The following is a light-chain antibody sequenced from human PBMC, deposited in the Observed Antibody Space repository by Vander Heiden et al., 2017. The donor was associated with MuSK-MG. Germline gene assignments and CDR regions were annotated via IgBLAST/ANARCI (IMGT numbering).Light chain of an antibody. CDR2: AAS. CDR1: QGISSY. J-gene: IGKJ2*01. V-gene: IGKV1-9*01. CDR3: QQHKSYLMYT. Sequence: DIQLTQSPSFLSASVGDRVTITCRASQGISSYLAWYQQKPGKAPKLLIYAASTLQSGVPSRFSGSGYGKEFTLTISSRQPEDFAPYYCQQHKSYLMYTFGQGTKLEIK.